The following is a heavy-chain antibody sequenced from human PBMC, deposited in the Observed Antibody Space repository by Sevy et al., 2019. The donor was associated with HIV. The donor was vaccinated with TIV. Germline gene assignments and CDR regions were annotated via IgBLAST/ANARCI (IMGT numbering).Heavy chain of an antibody. CDR1: GFTFSSYE. Sequence: GGSLRLSCAASGFTFSSYEMNWVRQAPGKGLEWVSYISSSGSTIYYADSVKRRFTISRDNAKNSLYLQMNSLRAEDTAVYYCARDEDRGWTVGAFDIWGQGTMVTVSS. CDR3: ARDEDRGWTVGAFDI. D-gene: IGHD2-15*01. V-gene: IGHV3-48*03. CDR2: ISSSGSTI. J-gene: IGHJ3*02.